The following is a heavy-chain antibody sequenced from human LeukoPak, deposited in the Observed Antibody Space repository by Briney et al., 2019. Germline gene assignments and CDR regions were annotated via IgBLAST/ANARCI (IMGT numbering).Heavy chain of an antibody. CDR2: IDYSGNT. V-gene: IGHV4-59*08. Sequence: PSETLSPTCRLSPGSISSYYSSWIRQPPEKGLEWIGYIDYSGNTKYNSSLKSRVTISIDTSKNQLSLKLNSVTGADTGVYYCARLVLRPYLSSYMDVWGKGTTVTVSS. CDR3: ARLVLRPYLSSYMDV. CDR1: PGSISSYY. J-gene: IGHJ6*03. D-gene: IGHD3-16*02.